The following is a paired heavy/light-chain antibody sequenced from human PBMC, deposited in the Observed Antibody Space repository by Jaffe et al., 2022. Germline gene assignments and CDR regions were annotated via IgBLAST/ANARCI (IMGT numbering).Light chain of an antibody. V-gene: IGLV2-11*01. CDR3: CSYAGSYV. J-gene: IGLJ1*01. CDR1: SSDVGGYNY. Sequence: QSALTQPRSVSGSPGQSVTISCTGTSSDVGGYNYVSWYQQHPGKAPKLMIYDVSKRPSGVPDRFSGSKSGNTASLTISGLQAEDEADYYCCSYAGSYVFGTGTKVTVL. CDR2: DVS.
Heavy chain of an antibody. CDR1: GFTFSSYG. CDR3: AKDSIRGLVVPAAINYYYMDV. D-gene: IGHD2-2*02. Sequence: QVQLVESGGGVVQPGGSLRLSCAASGFTFSSYGMHWVRQAPGKGLEWVAFIRYDGSNKYYADSVKGRFTISRDNSKNTLYLQMNSLRAEDTAVYYCAKDSIRGLVVPAAINYYYMDVWGKGTTVTVSS. CDR2: IRYDGSNK. V-gene: IGHV3-30*02. J-gene: IGHJ6*03.